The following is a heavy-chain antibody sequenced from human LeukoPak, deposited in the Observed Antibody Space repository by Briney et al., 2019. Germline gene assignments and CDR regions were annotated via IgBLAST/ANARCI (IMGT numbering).Heavy chain of an antibody. J-gene: IGHJ4*02. V-gene: IGHV3-21*01. CDR1: GFTFSSYS. CDR2: ISSSSSYI. Sequence: GGSLRLSCAASGFTFSSYSMNWVRQAPGKGLEWVSSISSSSSYIYYADSVKGRFTISRDNAKNSLYLQMNSLRAEDTAVYYCARDRITLGSFDYWGQGTLVTVSS. CDR3: ARDRITLGSFDY. D-gene: IGHD3-10*01.